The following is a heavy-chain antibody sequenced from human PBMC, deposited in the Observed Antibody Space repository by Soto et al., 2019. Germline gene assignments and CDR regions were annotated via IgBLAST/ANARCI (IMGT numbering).Heavy chain of an antibody. D-gene: IGHD3-22*01. CDR3: ARDYDSSGYSPEDDY. CDR2: IIPIFGTA. J-gene: IGHJ4*02. V-gene: IGHV1-69*13. Sequence: ASVKVSCKASGGTFSSYAISWVRQAPGQGLEWMGGIIPIFGTANYAQKFQGRVTITADESTSTAYMELSSLRSEDTAVYYCARDYDSSGYSPEDDYWGQGTLVTAPQ. CDR1: GGTFSSYA.